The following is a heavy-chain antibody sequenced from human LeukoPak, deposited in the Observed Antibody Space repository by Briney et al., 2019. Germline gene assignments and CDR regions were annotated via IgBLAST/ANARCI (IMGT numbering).Heavy chain of an antibody. CDR1: GFTFSNYW. V-gene: IGHV3-74*01. D-gene: IGHD1-26*01. CDR2: INSDGINT. J-gene: IGHJ3*02. CDR3: ARKIVGATTEAAFDI. Sequence: PGGSLRLSCAASGFTFSNYWMHWVRQAPGKGLVWVSRINSDGINTSYADSVKGRFTISRDNAKNSLYLQMNSLRAEDTAVYYCARKIVGATTEAAFDIWGQGTMVTVSS.